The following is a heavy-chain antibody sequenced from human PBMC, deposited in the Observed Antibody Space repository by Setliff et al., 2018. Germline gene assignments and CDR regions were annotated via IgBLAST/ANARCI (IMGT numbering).Heavy chain of an antibody. Sequence: SETLSLTCTVSGYSISSGYYWGWIRQPPGNGLEWIGSIYHSGSTYYNPSLKSRVTISVDTSKNQFSLKLSSVTAADTAVYYCARAVLVVDAEDYWGQGTLVTVSS. CDR3: ARAVLVVDAEDY. CDR2: IYHSGST. CDR1: GYSISSGYY. V-gene: IGHV4-38-2*02. D-gene: IGHD3-22*01. J-gene: IGHJ4*02.